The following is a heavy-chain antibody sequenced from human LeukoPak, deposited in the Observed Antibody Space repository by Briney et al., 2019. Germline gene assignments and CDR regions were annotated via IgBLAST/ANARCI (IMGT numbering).Heavy chain of an antibody. V-gene: IGHV3-21*01. D-gene: IGHD2-2*02. Sequence: KPGGSLRLSCAASGFTFSSYNMNWVRQAPGKGLEWVSSISSSSSYIYYADSVKGRFTISRDNAKNSLYLQMNSLRAEDTAVYYCARSSPHCSSTSCYNDAFDIWGQGTMVTVSS. J-gene: IGHJ3*02. CDR3: ARSSPHCSSTSCYNDAFDI. CDR1: GFTFSSYN. CDR2: ISSSSSYI.